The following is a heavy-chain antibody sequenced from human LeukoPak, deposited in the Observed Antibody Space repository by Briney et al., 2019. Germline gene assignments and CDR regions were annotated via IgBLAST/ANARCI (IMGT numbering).Heavy chain of an antibody. CDR3: ARDSWENGTN. CDR1: GGSISSGGYY. D-gene: IGHD1-26*01. V-gene: IGHV4-31*03. Sequence: SQTPSLTCTVSGGSISSGGYYWSWIRQHPGKGLEWIGYIYYSGSTYYNPSLKSRVTISVDTSKNQFSLKLSSVTAADTAVYYCARDSWENGTNWGQGTLVTVSS. CDR2: IYYSGST. J-gene: IGHJ4*02.